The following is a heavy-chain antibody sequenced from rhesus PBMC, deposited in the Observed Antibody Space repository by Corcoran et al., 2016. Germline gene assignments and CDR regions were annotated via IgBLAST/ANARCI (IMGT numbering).Heavy chain of an antibody. CDR1: GYSISRGYG. V-gene: IGHV4-127*01. D-gene: IGHD3-3*01. J-gene: IGHJ2*01. CDR2: IGGSGGST. Sequence: QVQLQESGPGLGKPSETLSLTCTVYGYSISRGYGRRWIRRAHGKGLEWFGFIGGSGGSTKYNPSLKCRITIARDTSKNQFSLKLTSVTAADTAVYYCARDPGASWRYFDLWGPGTPITISS. CDR3: ARDPGASWRYFDL.